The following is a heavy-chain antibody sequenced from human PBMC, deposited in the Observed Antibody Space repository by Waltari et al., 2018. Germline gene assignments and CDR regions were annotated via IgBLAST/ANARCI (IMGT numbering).Heavy chain of an antibody. Sequence: QVQLQESGPGLVKPSETLSLTCTVSGYSISSGYYWGWIRQPPGKGLEWIGSIYHSGSTYYNPSLKSRVTISVDTSKNQFSLKLSSVTAADTAVYYCETRLGVTIFGVVPGDAFDIWGQGTMVTVSS. D-gene: IGHD3-3*01. V-gene: IGHV4-38-2*02. CDR3: ETRLGVTIFGVVPGDAFDI. CDR1: GYSISSGYY. CDR2: IYHSGST. J-gene: IGHJ3*02.